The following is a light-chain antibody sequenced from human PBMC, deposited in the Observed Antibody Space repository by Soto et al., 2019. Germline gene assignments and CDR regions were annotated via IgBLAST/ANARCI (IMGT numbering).Light chain of an antibody. CDR3: QQYGTSLWT. CDR2: KAS. CDR1: QSISSW. V-gene: IGKV1-5*03. Sequence: DIQMTQSHSTLSASVGDRVTITCRASQSISSWLAWYQQKPGKAPKLLIYKASSLESGVPSRFSGSGSGTDFTLTISRLEPEDFAVYYCQQYGTSLWTFGQGAKVDI. J-gene: IGKJ1*01.